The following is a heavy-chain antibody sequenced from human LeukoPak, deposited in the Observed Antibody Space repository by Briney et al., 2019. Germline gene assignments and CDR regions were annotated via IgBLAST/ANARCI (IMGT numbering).Heavy chain of an antibody. D-gene: IGHD3-16*02. CDR3: ARALDSLGGLSLPDY. CDR2: IHPTTGNP. Sequence: ASVKVSCKASGYSFTNYAMNWVRQAPGQGLEFMGWIHPTTGNPAYAQGFSGRFVFSLDTSVTTTYLQINDLKAEDTAVYFCARALDSLGGLSLPDYWGQGTLVTVSS. V-gene: IGHV7-4-1*02. CDR1: GYSFTNYA. J-gene: IGHJ4*02.